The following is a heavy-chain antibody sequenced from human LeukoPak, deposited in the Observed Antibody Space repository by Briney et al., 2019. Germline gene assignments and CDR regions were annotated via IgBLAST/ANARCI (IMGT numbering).Heavy chain of an antibody. CDR1: GGSISSSSYY. CDR3: ARATYYYGSGSYYSTNLYYFDY. V-gene: IGHV4-39*07. CDR2: IYYSGST. J-gene: IGHJ4*02. Sequence: SDTLSLTCTVSGGSISSSSYYWCGIRQPPGKGLVWIGSIYYSGSTYYNPSLKSRVTISVDTSKNQFSLKLSSVTAADTAVYYCARATYYYGSGSYYSTNLYYFDYWGQGTLVTVSS. D-gene: IGHD3-10*01.